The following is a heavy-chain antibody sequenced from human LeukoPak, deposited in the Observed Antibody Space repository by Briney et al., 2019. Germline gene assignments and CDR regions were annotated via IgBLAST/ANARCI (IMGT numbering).Heavy chain of an antibody. Sequence: EASVKVSCKASGGTFSSYAISWVRQAPGQGLGWMGGIIPIFGTANYAQKFQGRVTITVDESTSTAYMELSSLRSEDTAVYYCASLRAPGHYDSNGYYDYWGQGTLVTVSS. CDR2: IIPIFGTA. J-gene: IGHJ4*02. V-gene: IGHV1-69*01. D-gene: IGHD3-22*01. CDR3: ASLRAPGHYDSNGYYDY. CDR1: GGTFSSYA.